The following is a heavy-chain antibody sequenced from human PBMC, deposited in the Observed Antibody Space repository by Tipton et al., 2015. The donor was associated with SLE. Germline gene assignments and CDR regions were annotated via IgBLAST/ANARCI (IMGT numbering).Heavy chain of an antibody. CDR2: IYYSGST. J-gene: IGHJ6*03. CDR1: GDSISSHY. D-gene: IGHD6-25*01. CDR3: ARDREERYYYYYMDV. V-gene: IGHV4-59*11. Sequence: TLSLTCTVSGDSISSHYWSWIRQPPGKGLEWIGYIYYSGSTNYNPSLKSRVTISVDTSKNQFSLRLSSVTAADTAVYYCARDREERYYYYYMDVWGKGTTVTVSS.